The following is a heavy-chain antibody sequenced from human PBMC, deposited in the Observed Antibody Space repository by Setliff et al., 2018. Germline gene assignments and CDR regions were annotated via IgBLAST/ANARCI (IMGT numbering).Heavy chain of an antibody. CDR1: GYSFTTYW. V-gene: IGHV5-51*01. D-gene: IGHD2-15*01. Sequence: GESLKISCEGSGYSFTTYWIAWVRQMPGKGLEWMGIIYPGDSDTRYSPSFQGQVTISTDKSLNTAYLQWSSLKASDTAIYYCARRGYCSGGGCHSASFDYWGQGTLVTVSS. CDR2: IYPGDSDT. CDR3: ARRGYCSGGGCHSASFDY. J-gene: IGHJ4*02.